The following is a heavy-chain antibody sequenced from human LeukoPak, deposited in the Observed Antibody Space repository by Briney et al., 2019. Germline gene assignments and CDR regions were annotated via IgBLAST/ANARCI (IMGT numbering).Heavy chain of an antibody. D-gene: IGHD6-19*01. J-gene: IGHJ6*02. CDR1: GFTFSSYS. V-gene: IGHV3-21*01. Sequence: GGSLRLSCAASGFTFSSYSMNWVRQAPGKGLEWVSSISSSSSYIYYADSVKGRFTISRDNAKNSLYLQMNSLRAEDTAVYYCARDKGRGWYYVWGQGTTVTVSS. CDR2: ISSSSSYI. CDR3: ARDKGRGWYYV.